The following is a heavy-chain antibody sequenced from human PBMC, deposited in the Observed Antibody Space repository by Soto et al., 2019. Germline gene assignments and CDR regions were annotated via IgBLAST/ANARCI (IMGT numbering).Heavy chain of an antibody. CDR1: GYSFTSYW. J-gene: IGHJ4*02. V-gene: IGHV5-10-1*01. CDR3: ARRVPGSPFVDY. Sequence: PGESLKISCQGSGYSFTSYWITWVRQMPGKGLEWMGRIDPSDSYTNYSPSFQGHVTISADKSIRTAYLQWSSLKASDTAMYYCARRVPGSPFVDYWGQGTLVTVSS. D-gene: IGHD3-3*02. CDR2: IDPSDSYT.